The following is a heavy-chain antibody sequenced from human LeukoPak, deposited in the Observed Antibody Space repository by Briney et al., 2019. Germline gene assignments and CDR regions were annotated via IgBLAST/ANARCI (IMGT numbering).Heavy chain of an antibody. CDR1: GFTFSSYS. CDR2: ISSGSSYI. Sequence: KTGGSLRLSCAASGFTFSSYSMNWVRQAPGKGLEWVSSISSGSSYIYYADSVKGRFTISRDNAKNSLYLQMKSLSAEDTAVYYCACTSGYDFSSYYYYYMDVWGKGTTVTVSS. V-gene: IGHV3-21*01. CDR3: ACTSGYDFSSYYYYYMDV. J-gene: IGHJ6*03. D-gene: IGHD5-12*01.